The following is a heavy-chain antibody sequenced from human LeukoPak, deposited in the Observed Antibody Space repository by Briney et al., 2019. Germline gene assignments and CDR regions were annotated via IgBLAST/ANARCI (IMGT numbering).Heavy chain of an antibody. CDR1: GFTLSSYW. D-gene: IGHD2-21*01. Sequence: PGGSLRLSCEASGFTLSSYWMHWARQAPGKGLVWVSRINSDGSTTNYADSVEGRFTISRDNAKNTLYLQMNGLRAEDTAVYHCARDTAGIVVDYWGQGTLVTVSS. V-gene: IGHV3-74*01. CDR2: INSDGSTT. CDR3: ARDTAGIVVDY. J-gene: IGHJ4*02.